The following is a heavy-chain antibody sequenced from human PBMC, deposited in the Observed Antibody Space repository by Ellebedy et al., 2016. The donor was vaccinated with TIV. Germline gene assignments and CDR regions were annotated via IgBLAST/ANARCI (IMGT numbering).Heavy chain of an antibody. Sequence: GGSLRLSCAASGFTFSNYWMTWVRQAPGKGLEWVANMKQDGREEYYVDSVKGRFIISRDNAKNSLYLQMNSLRAEDTAVYYCARDLGHSGYDLFDSWGQGTQVTVSS. CDR2: MKQDGREE. J-gene: IGHJ4*02. D-gene: IGHD5-12*01. V-gene: IGHV3-7*03. CDR1: GFTFSNYW. CDR3: ARDLGHSGYDLFDS.